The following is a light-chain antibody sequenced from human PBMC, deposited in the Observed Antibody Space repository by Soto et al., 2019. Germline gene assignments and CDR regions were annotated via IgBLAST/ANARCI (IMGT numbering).Light chain of an antibody. CDR1: QSISSW. CDR2: KAS. J-gene: IGKJ1*01. Sequence: DIPMTQSPSTLSASVGDRVTITCRASQSISSWLAWYQQKPGKAPKLLIYKASSLESGVPSRFSGSGSGTEFPLTISSLQPDDFATYYCQHYNSYSWTFGQGTKVEIK. CDR3: QHYNSYSWT. V-gene: IGKV1-5*03.